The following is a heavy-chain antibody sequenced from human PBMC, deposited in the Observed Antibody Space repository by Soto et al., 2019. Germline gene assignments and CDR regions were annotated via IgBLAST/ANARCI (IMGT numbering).Heavy chain of an antibody. Sequence: QVQLQESGPGLVKPSQTLSLTCTVSGGSISSGGYYWSWIRQHPGKGLEWIGYIYYSGSTYYNPSLTSRVTISVDPSQNQFSLKLSSVTAADTAVYYCARDGDPAAGRPSYFDYWGQGTLVTVSS. CDR1: GGSISSGGYY. J-gene: IGHJ4*02. CDR2: IYYSGST. D-gene: IGHD6-13*01. CDR3: ARDGDPAAGRPSYFDY. V-gene: IGHV4-31*03.